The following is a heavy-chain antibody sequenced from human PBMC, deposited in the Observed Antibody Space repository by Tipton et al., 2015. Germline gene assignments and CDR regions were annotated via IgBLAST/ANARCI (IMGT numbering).Heavy chain of an antibody. CDR3: VKDRWFGDTVADFFAIFES. CDR1: GFTFENSA. J-gene: IGHJ1*01. D-gene: IGHD3-10*01. Sequence: SLRLSCATSGFTFENSAMHWVRQAPGKGLEWVSGISWNSGRIAYADSVKGRFSISRDNARKSLSLQMDSLRPEDTGLYYCVKDRWFGDTVADFFAIFESWGQGTLVTVSS. CDR2: ISWNSGRI. V-gene: IGHV3-9*01.